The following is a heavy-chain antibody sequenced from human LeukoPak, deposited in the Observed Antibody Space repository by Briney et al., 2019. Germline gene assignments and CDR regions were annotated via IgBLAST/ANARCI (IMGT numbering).Heavy chain of an antibody. CDR1: GGSISSYY. Sequence: SETLSLTCTVSGGSISSYYWSWIRRPPGKGLEWIGYIYYSGSTNYNPSLKSRVTISVDTSKNQFSLKLSSVTAADTAVYYCVRHDGRGGATMGAFDSWGQGSLVTVSS. CDR2: IYYSGST. D-gene: IGHD5-12*01. CDR3: VRHDGRGGATMGAFDS. V-gene: IGHV4-59*01. J-gene: IGHJ5*01.